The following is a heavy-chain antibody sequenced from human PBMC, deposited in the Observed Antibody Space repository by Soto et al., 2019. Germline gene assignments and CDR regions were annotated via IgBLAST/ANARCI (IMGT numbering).Heavy chain of an antibody. CDR1: GFTFSRYS. CDR2: ISSSSSSI. J-gene: IGHJ4*02. CDR3: ARGGSYGDYIGY. V-gene: IGHV3-48*01. D-gene: IGHD4-17*01. Sequence: GGSLRLSCAASGFTFSRYSMNWVHQTPGKGLEWVSYISSSSSSIYYADSVKGRFTISRDNAKNSLYLQMNSLRAEDTAVYYCARGGSYGDYIGYWGQGALVTVSS.